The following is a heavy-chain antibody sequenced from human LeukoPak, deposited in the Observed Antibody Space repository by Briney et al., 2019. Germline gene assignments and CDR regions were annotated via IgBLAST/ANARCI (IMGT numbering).Heavy chain of an antibody. CDR2: ISDSSDK. CDR3: AVSLSSPGAFDY. Sequence: PGGSLRLSCAASGFTVSSNYMSWVRQAPGKGLEWVSRISDSSDKRYADAVKGRFNIPGDSSHNTLSLQMDGLRVDHTAVYSSAVSLSSPGAFDYWGQGTLVTVSS. V-gene: IGHV3-66*01. CDR1: GFTVSSNY. D-gene: IGHD2-8*02. J-gene: IGHJ4*02.